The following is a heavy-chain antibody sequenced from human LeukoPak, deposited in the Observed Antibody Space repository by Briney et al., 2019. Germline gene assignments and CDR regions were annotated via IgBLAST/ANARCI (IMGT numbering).Heavy chain of an antibody. V-gene: IGHV3-23*01. CDR3: ARIPVDYDSSGYSGFYYYYMDV. D-gene: IGHD3-22*01. J-gene: IGHJ6*03. Sequence: GGSLRLSCAASGFTFSNDAMSWVRQAPGEGLEWVSAISGSGGSTYYADSVKGRFTISRDNSKNTLYLQMNSLRAEDTAVYYCARIPVDYDSSGYSGFYYYYMDVWGKGTTVTVSS. CDR2: ISGSGGST. CDR1: GFTFSNDA.